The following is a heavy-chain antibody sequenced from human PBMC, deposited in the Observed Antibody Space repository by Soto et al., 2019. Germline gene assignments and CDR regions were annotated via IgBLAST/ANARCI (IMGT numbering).Heavy chain of an antibody. CDR1: GFTFSSDW. CDR3: ARDSSSWYDNVDYFDY. D-gene: IGHD6-13*01. J-gene: IGHJ4*02. V-gene: IGHV3-7*01. CDR2: IKQDGSEK. Sequence: EVQLVESGGGLVQPGGSLRLSCAASGFTFSSDWMSWVRQAPGKGLELVANIKQDGSEKYYVDSVKGRFTISRDNAKNSLYVQMTSLRAEDSAVYYCARDSSSWYDNVDYFDYWGQGTLVTVSS.